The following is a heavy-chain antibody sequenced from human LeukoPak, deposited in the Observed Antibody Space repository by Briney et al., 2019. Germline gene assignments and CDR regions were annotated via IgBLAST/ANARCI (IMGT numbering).Heavy chain of an antibody. CDR1: GYTFTSYY. CDR3: ARDPHDYGKTSHWYFDL. J-gene: IGHJ2*01. V-gene: IGHV1-46*01. CDR2: INPSGGST. D-gene: IGHD4-17*01. Sequence: ASVKVSCKASGYTFTSYYMHWVRQAPGQGLEWMGIINPSGGSTSYAQKFQGRVTMTRDTSTSTVYMELSSLRSEDTAVYYCARDPHDYGKTSHWYFDLWGRGTLVTVSS.